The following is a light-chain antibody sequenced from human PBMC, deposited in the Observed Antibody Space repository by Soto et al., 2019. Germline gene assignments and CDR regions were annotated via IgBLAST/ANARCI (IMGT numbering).Light chain of an antibody. Sequence: EIVMTQSPATLSVSPGERATLSCRASQSVSSNLAWYQQQPGQAPRLLIYGASTRATGIPARFSGSGSGTEFTLTISSLQSEDFATYYCQQYNTYSGYTFGQGTKLEIK. CDR2: GAS. CDR1: QSVSSN. V-gene: IGKV3-15*01. CDR3: QQYNTYSGYT. J-gene: IGKJ2*01.